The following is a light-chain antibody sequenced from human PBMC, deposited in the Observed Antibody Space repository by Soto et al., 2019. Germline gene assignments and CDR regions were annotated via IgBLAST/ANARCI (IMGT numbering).Light chain of an antibody. Sequence: DIQMTQSPSSLSASVGDRVTITCRASQSISSYLNWYQQKPGKAPKLLIYAASSLQSGVPSRFSGSGSGTDFTHTISSLQPEDFATYYCQQSYSTPRTTFGGGTKVDIK. CDR1: QSISSY. J-gene: IGKJ4*01. CDR3: QQSYSTPRTT. V-gene: IGKV1-39*01. CDR2: AAS.